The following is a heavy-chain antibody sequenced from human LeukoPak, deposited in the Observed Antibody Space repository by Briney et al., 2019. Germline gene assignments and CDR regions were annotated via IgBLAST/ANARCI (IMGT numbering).Heavy chain of an antibody. D-gene: IGHD5-18*01. Sequence: GRSLRLSCAASGFTFSSYGMHWVRQAPGKGLEWVAVISYDGSNKYYADSVKGRFTISRDNSKNTLYLQMNSLRAEDTAVYCCATRTAMAQPVDHWGQGTLVTVSS. CDR2: ISYDGSNK. J-gene: IGHJ4*02. CDR3: ATRTAMAQPVDH. V-gene: IGHV3-30*03. CDR1: GFTFSSYG.